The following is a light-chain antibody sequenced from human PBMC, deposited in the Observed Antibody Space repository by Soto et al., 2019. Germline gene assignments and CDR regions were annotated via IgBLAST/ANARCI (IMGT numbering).Light chain of an antibody. V-gene: IGLV1-51*01. CDR2: DNY. Sequence: QSVLTQPPSVSAAPGQKVTISCSGSSSNIGNNYVSWYQQLPGTAPKLLIYDNYKRPSGIPDRFSGSKSGTSATLGITGLQTGDEADYYCGTWDSSLSVWVFGGGTQLTVL. J-gene: IGLJ3*02. CDR1: SSNIGNNY. CDR3: GTWDSSLSVWV.